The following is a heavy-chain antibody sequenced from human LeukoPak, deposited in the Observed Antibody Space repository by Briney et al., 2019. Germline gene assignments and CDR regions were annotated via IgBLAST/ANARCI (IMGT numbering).Heavy chain of an antibody. D-gene: IGHD2-21*02. J-gene: IGHJ4*02. CDR1: GFTFSGST. CDR2: IRTKANNYAT. Sequence: PGGSLKLSCAASGFTFSGSTVHWVRQASGKGLDWVGHIRTKANNYATAYAASVKGRFTISRDDSKNTAYLQMNSLKIEDTAVYYCSRHEALPGDNWGQGTLVTVSS. CDR3: SRHEALPGDN. V-gene: IGHV3-73*01.